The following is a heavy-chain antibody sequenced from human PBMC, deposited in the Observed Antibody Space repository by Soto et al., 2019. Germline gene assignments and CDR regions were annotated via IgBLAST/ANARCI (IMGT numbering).Heavy chain of an antibody. CDR3: ATSGGGWYLY. J-gene: IGHJ4*02. D-gene: IGHD6-19*01. CDR2: LNPNSGDT. CDR1: GYTFTSYD. Sequence: GASVKVSCTASGYTFTSYDINWVRQATGQGLEWMGWLNPNSGDTGYAQKFQGRVTLTRNTSINTAYIELSSLTSDDTAVYYCATSGGGWYLYWGQGTLVTVSS. V-gene: IGHV1-8*01.